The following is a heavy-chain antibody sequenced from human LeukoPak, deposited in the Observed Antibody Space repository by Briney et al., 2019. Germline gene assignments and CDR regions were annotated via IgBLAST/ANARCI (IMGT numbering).Heavy chain of an antibody. CDR3: AKDKGQRWYFDY. D-gene: IGHD6-25*01. CDR2: ISWNSGSI. CDR1: GFTFDDYA. V-gene: IGHV3-9*01. Sequence: GGSLRLSCAASGFTFDDYAMHWVRQAPGKGLEWVSGISWNSGSIGYADSVKGRFTISRDNAKNSLYLQMNSLRAEDTALYYCAKDKGQRWYFDYWGQGTLVTVSS. J-gene: IGHJ4*02.